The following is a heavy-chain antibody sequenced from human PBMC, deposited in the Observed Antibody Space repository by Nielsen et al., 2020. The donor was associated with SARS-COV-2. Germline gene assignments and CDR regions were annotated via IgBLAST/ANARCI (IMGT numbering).Heavy chain of an antibody. V-gene: IGHV4-4*02. D-gene: IGHD2-2*02. J-gene: IGHJ6*03. Sequence: SETLSLTCAVSGVSFSSNYWWSWVRQPPGKGLEWIGEIHHSGSTNYAPSLKSRVSMSVDKSRSQVSLRLRSVTAADTAVYYCARRNIVVVPAPILGLGPFFSSYYVDVWGKGTTVTVSS. CDR3: ARRNIVVVPAPILGLGPFFSSYYVDV. CDR2: IHHSGST. CDR1: GVSFSSNYW.